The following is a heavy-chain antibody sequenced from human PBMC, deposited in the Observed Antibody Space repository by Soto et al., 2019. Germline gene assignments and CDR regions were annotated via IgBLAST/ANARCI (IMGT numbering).Heavy chain of an antibody. CDR3: ATSYSTVRPALDF. Sequence: QVQLVQSGAELKKPGSSVRVSCKASGDTFNFYTINWVRQAPGLGLAWMGRTIPMLRMSNYALKFPGRLTSHADKAASTAYLVLNSPKPEYTAMYYWATSYSTVRPALDFWAPGALVTISS. CDR1: GDTFNFYT. J-gene: IGHJ4*01. D-gene: IGHD5-18*01. CDR2: TIPMLRMS. V-gene: IGHV1-69*02.